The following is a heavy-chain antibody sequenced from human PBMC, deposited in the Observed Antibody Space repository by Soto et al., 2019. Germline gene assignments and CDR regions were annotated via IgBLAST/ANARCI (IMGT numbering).Heavy chain of an antibody. CDR1: GGSVSSGSYY. V-gene: IGHV4-61*01. D-gene: IGHD5-12*01. J-gene: IGHJ4*02. CDR2: IYSSGST. Sequence: SETLSLTCTVSGGSVSSGSYYWSWIRQPPGKGLEWIGYIYSSGSTSYNPSLKSRVTISVDTSKNQFSLKLSSVTAADTAVYYCARDGDGYKYWGQGTLVTVSS. CDR3: ARDGDGYKY.